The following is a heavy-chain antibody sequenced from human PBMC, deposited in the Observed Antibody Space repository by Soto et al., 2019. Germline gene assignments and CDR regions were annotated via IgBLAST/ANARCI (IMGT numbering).Heavy chain of an antibody. D-gene: IGHD6-19*01. CDR3: ARDKVNIGVDGIHYFYGMDV. V-gene: IGHV4-59*01. J-gene: IGHJ6*02. Sequence: SETLSLTCTVAGGSISSYYWSWIRQPPGKGLEWIGYIYYSGSTKYNPSLKSRVTISVDTSKNQFSLKLSSVTAADTAVYYCARDKVNIGVDGIHYFYGMDVWGQGTTVTVS. CDR2: IYYSGST. CDR1: GGSISSYY.